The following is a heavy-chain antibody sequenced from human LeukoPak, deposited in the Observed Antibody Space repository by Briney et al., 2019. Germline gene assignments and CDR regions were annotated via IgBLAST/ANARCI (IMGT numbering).Heavy chain of an antibody. CDR2: IYYSGST. Sequence: PSQTLSLTCTVSGGSISIRDYYWSWIRQPPGKGLEWIGYIYYSGSTYYNPSLKSRVTISVDTSMNQFSLKLSSVTAADTAVYYCARVAGAAATPWDWGQGTLVTVSS. D-gene: IGHD6-13*01. V-gene: IGHV4-30-4*01. J-gene: IGHJ4*02. CDR1: GGSISIRDYY. CDR3: ARVAGAAATPWD.